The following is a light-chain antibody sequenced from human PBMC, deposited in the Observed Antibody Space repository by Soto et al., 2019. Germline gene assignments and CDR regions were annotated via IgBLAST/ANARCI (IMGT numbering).Light chain of an antibody. CDR3: QQTHSIPRA. J-gene: IGKJ1*01. V-gene: IGKV1-5*01. CDR1: QSISSW. CDR2: DAS. Sequence: DVQMTQSPSTLSASVGDRVTITCRASQSISSWLAWYQQKPGKAPKLLIYDASSLESGVPSRFSGSGSGADYTLTISRLQPEDFATYYCQQTHSIPRAFGQGTKVDIK.